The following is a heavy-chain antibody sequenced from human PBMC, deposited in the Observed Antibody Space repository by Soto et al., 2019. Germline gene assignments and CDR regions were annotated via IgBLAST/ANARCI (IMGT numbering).Heavy chain of an antibody. CDR3: AARGVINKGKGFDY. V-gene: IGHV3-7*01. J-gene: IGHJ4*02. Sequence: GGSLRLSCAASGFTFSSYWMSWVRQAPGKGLEWVANIKQDGSEKYYVDSVKGRFTISRDNAKNSLYLQMNSLRAEDTAVYYCAARGVINKGKGFDYWGQGTLVTVSS. CDR1: GFTFSSYW. CDR2: IKQDGSEK. D-gene: IGHD3-10*01.